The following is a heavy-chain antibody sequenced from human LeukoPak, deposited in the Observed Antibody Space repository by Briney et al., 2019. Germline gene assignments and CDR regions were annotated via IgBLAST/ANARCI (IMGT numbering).Heavy chain of an antibody. J-gene: IGHJ4*02. CDR1: GGSISSYS. D-gene: IGHD6-19*01. V-gene: IGHV4-4*07. Sequence: SETLSLTCSVSGGSISSYSWNWIRQPAGKGLEWIGRFYTSGTTNYNPSLKSRVTMSIDTSKNQVSLKMRSVTAADTAVYYCARGTSSGWYLDYWGQGTLVTVSS. CDR3: ARGTSSGWYLDY. CDR2: FYTSGTT.